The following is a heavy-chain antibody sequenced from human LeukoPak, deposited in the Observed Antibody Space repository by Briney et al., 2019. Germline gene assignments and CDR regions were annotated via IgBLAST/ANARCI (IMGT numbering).Heavy chain of an antibody. D-gene: IGHD3-22*01. V-gene: IGHV3-23*01. J-gene: IGHJ4*02. CDR1: GFTFSTYA. CDR3: ASGTYYYDGSGYYYFY. CDR2: IGSNGVNT. Sequence: GGSLRLSCTASGFTFSTYAMGWTRQAPGKGLEWVSGIGSNGVNTYYADSAKGRFTISRDNSKNTVYLQMNSLRAEDTAVYYCASGTYYYDGSGYYYFYWGQGTLVTVSS.